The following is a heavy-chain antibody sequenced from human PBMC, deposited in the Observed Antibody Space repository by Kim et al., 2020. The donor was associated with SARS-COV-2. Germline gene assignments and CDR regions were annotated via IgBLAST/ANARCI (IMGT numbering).Heavy chain of an antibody. V-gene: IGHV1-2*02. D-gene: IGHD3-22*01. Sequence: ASVKVSCKASGYTFTGYYMHWVRQAPGQGLEWMGWINPNSGGTNYAQKFQGRVTMTRDTSISTAYIDLSRLRSDDTAVYYCARSPVNYYDSSGYLMVWYFDLWGRGTLVTVSS. J-gene: IGHJ2*01. CDR1: GYTFTGYY. CDR3: ARSPVNYYDSSGYLMVWYFDL. CDR2: INPNSGGT.